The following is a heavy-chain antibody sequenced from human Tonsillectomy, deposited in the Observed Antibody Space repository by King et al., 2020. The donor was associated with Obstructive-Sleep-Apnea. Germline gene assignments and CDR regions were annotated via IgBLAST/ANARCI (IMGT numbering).Heavy chain of an antibody. CDR1: GYSISSGYY. J-gene: IGHJ5*02. CDR3: ARNSDYSTWLGWFDP. V-gene: IGHV4-38-2*02. D-gene: IGHD6-13*01. CDR2: IYHSGST. Sequence: QLQESGPGLVKPSETLSLTCTVSGYSISSGYYWGWIRQPPGKGLEWIGSIYHSGSTYYNPSLKSRVTISVDTSKNQFSLKLSSVTAADTAVYYCARNSDYSTWLGWFDPWGQGTLVTVSS.